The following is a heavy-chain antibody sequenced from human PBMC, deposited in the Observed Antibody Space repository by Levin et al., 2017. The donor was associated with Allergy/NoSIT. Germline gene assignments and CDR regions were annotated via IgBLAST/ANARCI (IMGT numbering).Heavy chain of an antibody. J-gene: IGHJ4*02. Sequence: GESLKISCAASRFTFSSSWMTWVRQAPGKGLEWVANMNQDGSEKYYVDSVKGRFTISRDNAKNSLYLQMNNLRAEDTAVYYCVRDAAAYDYWGQGTLVTVSS. CDR2: MNQDGSEK. CDR3: VRDAAAYDY. CDR1: RFTFSSSW. D-gene: IGHD6-13*01. V-gene: IGHV3-7*01.